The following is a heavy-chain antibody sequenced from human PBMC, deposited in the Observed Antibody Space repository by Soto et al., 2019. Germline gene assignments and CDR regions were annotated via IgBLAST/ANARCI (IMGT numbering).Heavy chain of an antibody. V-gene: IGHV3-23*01. J-gene: IGHJ4*02. CDR3: AKDTLWFGELLGLNFDY. D-gene: IGHD3-10*01. CDR1: GFTFSSYA. Sequence: PGGSLRLSCAASGFTFSSYAMIWVRQAPGKGLEWVSAISGSGGSTYYADSVKGRFTISRDNSKNTLYLQMNSLRAEDTAVYYCAKDTLWFGELLGLNFDYWGQGTLVTVSS. CDR2: ISGSGGST.